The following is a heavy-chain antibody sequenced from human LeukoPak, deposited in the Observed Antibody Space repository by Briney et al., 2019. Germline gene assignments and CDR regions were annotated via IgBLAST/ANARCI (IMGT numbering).Heavy chain of an antibody. CDR1: GFSLSTSGMC. V-gene: IGHV2-70*11. CDR2: IDWDDDK. D-gene: IGHD4-23*01. Sequence: SGPALVKPTQTLTLTCTFSGFSLSTSGMCVSWIRQPPGKALEWLARIDWDDDKYYSTSLKTRLTISKDTSKNQVVLTMGNLDPVDTATYYCARTAGGNSYYYYMDVWGKGTTVTVSS. CDR3: ARTAGGNSYYYYMDV. J-gene: IGHJ6*03.